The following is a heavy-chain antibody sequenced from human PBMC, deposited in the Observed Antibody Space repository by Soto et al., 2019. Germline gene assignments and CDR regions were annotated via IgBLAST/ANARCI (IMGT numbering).Heavy chain of an antibody. V-gene: IGHV3-13*04. Sequence: EVQLVESGGGLVQPGGSLRLSCAASGFTFSSYDMHWVRQATGKGLEWVSAIGTAGDTYYPGSVKGRFTISRENAKNSXIXQXXSLRAGDTAVYYCARGAYSSSWHGAPLRGDYGMDVWGQGTTVTVSS. CDR3: ARGAYSSSWHGAPLRGDYGMDV. J-gene: IGHJ6*02. D-gene: IGHD6-13*01. CDR2: IGTAGDT. CDR1: GFTFSSYD.